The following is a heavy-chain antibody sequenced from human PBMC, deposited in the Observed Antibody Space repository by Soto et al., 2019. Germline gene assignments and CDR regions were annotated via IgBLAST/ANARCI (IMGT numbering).Heavy chain of an antibody. D-gene: IGHD4-17*01. Sequence: QLQLQESGPGLVKPSETLSLTCTVSGGFISSSSYYWGWIRQPPGKGLEWIGSIYYSGSTYYNPSLKSRVTISVDTSKNQFSLKLSSVTAADTAVYYCARLWVTVTNLLRWFDPWGQGTLVTVSS. CDR3: ARLWVTVTNLLRWFDP. J-gene: IGHJ5*02. CDR2: IYYSGST. V-gene: IGHV4-39*01. CDR1: GGFISSSSYY.